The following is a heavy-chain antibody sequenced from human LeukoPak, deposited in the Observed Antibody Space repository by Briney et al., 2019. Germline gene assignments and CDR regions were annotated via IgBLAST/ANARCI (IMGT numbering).Heavy chain of an antibody. CDR2: IYYSGST. Sequence: SETLSLTCTVSGGSISSYYWSWIRQPPVKGLEWIGYIYYSGSTNYNPSLKSRVTISVDTSKNQFSLKLSSVTAADTAVYYCAGGSYDILFDPWGQGTLVTVSS. V-gene: IGHV4-59*01. CDR1: GGSISSYY. J-gene: IGHJ5*02. CDR3: AGGSYDILFDP. D-gene: IGHD3-9*01.